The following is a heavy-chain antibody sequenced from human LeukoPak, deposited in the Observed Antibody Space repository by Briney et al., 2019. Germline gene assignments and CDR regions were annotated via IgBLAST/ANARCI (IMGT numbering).Heavy chain of an antibody. CDR2: IYTSGST. CDR1: GGSISSGSYY. J-gene: IGHJ3*02. Sequence: SQTLSLTCTVSGGSISSGSYYWSWIRQPAGKGLEWIGRIYTSGSTNYNPSLKSRVTISVDTSKNQFSLKLSSVTAADTAVYYCAREGIAVIPNAFDIWGQGTMVTVSS. V-gene: IGHV4-61*02. CDR3: AREGIAVIPNAFDI. D-gene: IGHD6-19*01.